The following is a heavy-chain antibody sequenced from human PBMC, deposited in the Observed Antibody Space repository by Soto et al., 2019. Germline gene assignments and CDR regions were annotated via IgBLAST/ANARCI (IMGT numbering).Heavy chain of an antibody. D-gene: IGHD1-26*01. Sequence: GESLKISCKGSGYSFTSYWIGWVRQMPGKGLEWMGIIYPGDSDTRYSPSFQGQVTISVDKSISTAYLQWSSLKASDTAMYYCASIVERIVGATSRPSHAFDIWGQGTMVTVSS. J-gene: IGHJ3*02. CDR1: GYSFTSYW. V-gene: IGHV5-51*01. CDR3: ASIVERIVGATSRPSHAFDI. CDR2: IYPGDSDT.